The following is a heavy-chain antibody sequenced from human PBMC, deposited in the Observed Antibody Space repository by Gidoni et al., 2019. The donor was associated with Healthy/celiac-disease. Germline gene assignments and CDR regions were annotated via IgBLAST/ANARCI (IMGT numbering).Heavy chain of an antibody. Sequence: QVQLQQWGAGLLKPSETLSLTCAVYGGSFSGYYWSWIRQPPGKGLEWIGEINHSGSTNYNPSLKSRVTISVDTSKNQFSLKLSSVTAADTAVYYCARGGGYCSSTSCYTGIISWFDPWGQGTLVTVSS. D-gene: IGHD2-2*02. J-gene: IGHJ5*02. V-gene: IGHV4-34*01. CDR1: GGSFSGYY. CDR3: ARGGGYCSSTSCYTGIISWFDP. CDR2: INHSGST.